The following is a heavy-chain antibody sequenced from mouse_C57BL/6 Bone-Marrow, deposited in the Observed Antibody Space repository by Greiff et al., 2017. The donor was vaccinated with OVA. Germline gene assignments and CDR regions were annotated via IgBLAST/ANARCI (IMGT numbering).Heavy chain of an antibody. CDR1: GYTFTSYS. Sequence: VQLQQSGAELARPGASVKMSCKASGYTFTSYSMHWVKQRPGQGLEWIGYINPSSGYTNYNQKFKDKATLTVDKSSSTAYMQLSSLTSEDSAVYYCARLLGLRAMAYWGQGTPVTVSA. J-gene: IGHJ4*01. CDR2: INPSSGYT. V-gene: IGHV1-4*01. CDR3: ARLLGLRAMAY. D-gene: IGHD3-1*01.